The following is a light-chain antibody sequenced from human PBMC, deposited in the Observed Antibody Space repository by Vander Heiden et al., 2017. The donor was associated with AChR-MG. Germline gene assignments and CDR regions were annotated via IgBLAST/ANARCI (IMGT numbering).Light chain of an antibody. CDR1: SRDVGSYNL. Sequence: QSALTQPHSVSGSPGQSITLSCTGTSRDVGSYNLVSWYQQHPGKAPKLIIYEGNKRPSGVSNRVSGSKSGNTASLTISGLQAEDEADYYCCSYAGSSTWVFGGGTKVTVL. CDR3: CSYAGSSTWV. J-gene: IGLJ3*02. CDR2: EGN. V-gene: IGLV2-23*01.